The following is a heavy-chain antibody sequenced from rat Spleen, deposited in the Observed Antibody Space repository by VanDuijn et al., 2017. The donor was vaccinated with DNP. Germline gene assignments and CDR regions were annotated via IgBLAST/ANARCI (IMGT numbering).Heavy chain of an antibody. D-gene: IGHD1-4*01. V-gene: IGHV5-29*01. CDR1: EFIFTNYG. CDR3: AGRPPPTRGPFDY. Sequence: EVQLVESGGGLVQPGRSLKLSCTTSEFIFTNYGMAWVRQAPTKGLEWVATISYDGDTTYYRDSVKGRFTISRDNAKSTLYLQMDSLRSEDTATYYCAGRPPPTRGPFDYWGQGVTVTVSS. CDR2: ISYDGDTT. J-gene: IGHJ2*01.